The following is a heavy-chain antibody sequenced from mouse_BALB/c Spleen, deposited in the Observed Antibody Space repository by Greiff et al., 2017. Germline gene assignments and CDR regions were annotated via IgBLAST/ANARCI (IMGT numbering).Heavy chain of an antibody. Sequence: VQLKQSGTVLARPGASVKMSCKASGYTFTSYWMHWVKQRPGQGLEWIGAIYPGNSDTSYNQKFKGKAKLTAVTSTSTAYMELSSLTNEDSAVYYCTRGDDGYPGYFDYWGQGTTLTVSS. V-gene: IGHV1-5*01. J-gene: IGHJ2*01. CDR3: TRGDDGYPGYFDY. D-gene: IGHD2-3*01. CDR1: GYTFTSYW. CDR2: IYPGNSDT.